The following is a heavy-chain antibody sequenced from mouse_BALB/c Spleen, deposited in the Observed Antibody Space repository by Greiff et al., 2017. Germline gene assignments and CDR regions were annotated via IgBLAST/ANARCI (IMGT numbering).Heavy chain of an antibody. CDR2: ISSGGST. CDR1: GFTFSSYA. J-gene: IGHJ2*01. V-gene: IGHV5-6-5*01. Sequence: EVQRVESGGGLVKPGGSLKLSCAVSGFTFSSYAMSWVRQTPEKSLEWVASISSGGSTYYPDSVKGRFTISGDNARNILYLQMSSLRSEDTAMYYCARGFDYWGEGTAVTVSS. CDR3: ARGFDY.